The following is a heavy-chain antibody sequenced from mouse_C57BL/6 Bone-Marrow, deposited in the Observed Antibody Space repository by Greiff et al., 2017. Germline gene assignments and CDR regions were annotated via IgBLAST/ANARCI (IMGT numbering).Heavy chain of an antibody. CDR1: GYTFTDYY. Sequence: EVQLQQSGPELVKPGASVKISCKASGYTFTDYYMNWVKQSHGKSLEWIGDINPNNGGTSYNQKLKGKATLTVDKSSSTAYMELRSLTSEDSAVSYGVKDCDSSSWDFYYWGQGTILTVSS. CDR2: INPNNGGT. D-gene: IGHD1-1*01. V-gene: IGHV1-26*01. CDR3: VKDCDSSSWDFYY. J-gene: IGHJ2*01.